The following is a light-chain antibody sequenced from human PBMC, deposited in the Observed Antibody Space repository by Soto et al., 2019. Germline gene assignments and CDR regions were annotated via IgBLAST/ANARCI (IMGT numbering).Light chain of an antibody. CDR2: DVS. Sequence: LAQPASMSGSPGQSVTISCAGTSSDIGGYNYVSWYQHHPGTAPKLIIYDVSSRPSGVSHRFSASKSGNTASLTISGLQAEDEADYYCSSFSVASPLFGTGTKVTVL. CDR1: SSDIGGYNY. J-gene: IGLJ1*01. V-gene: IGLV2-14*01. CDR3: SSFSVASPL.